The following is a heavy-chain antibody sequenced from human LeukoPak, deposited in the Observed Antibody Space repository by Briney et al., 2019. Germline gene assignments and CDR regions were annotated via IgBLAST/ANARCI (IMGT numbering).Heavy chain of an antibody. D-gene: IGHD5-18*01. V-gene: IGHV3-33*08. Sequence: PGGSLRLSCAASGFMFRSYGMHWVRQAPGKGLEWVAVIWYDGSNKYYTDSVKGRFTISRDNSNNTLYLQMNSPRVEDTAVYYCARGHVRGYSYGFGYWGQGSLVTVSS. CDR2: IWYDGSNK. CDR1: GFMFRSYG. J-gene: IGHJ4*02. CDR3: ARGHVRGYSYGFGY.